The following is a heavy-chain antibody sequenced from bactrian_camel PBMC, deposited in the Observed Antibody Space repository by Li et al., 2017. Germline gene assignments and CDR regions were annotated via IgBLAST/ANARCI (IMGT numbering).Heavy chain of an antibody. CDR1: GAIHRSNC. D-gene: IGHD1*01. Sequence: HVQLVESGGGSVQAGGSLRLSCKASGAIHRSNCMGWFRQPPEAEREGVAATYLGDGSTYYADSVKGRFTISIDNSKNTLYLQMNSLRADDSAMYYCAIGLFADFGLGLGTQVTVS. CDR2: TYLGDGST. J-gene: IGHJ4*01. V-gene: IGHV3S54*01.